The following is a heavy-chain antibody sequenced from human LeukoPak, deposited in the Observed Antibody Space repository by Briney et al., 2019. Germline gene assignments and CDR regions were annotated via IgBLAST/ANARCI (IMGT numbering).Heavy chain of an antibody. D-gene: IGHD4-17*01. CDR3: ARVRPVPTVSFDP. J-gene: IGHJ5*02. CDR1: GYTLNYYD. Sequence: ASVKVSCKASGYTLNYYDINWVRQAPGQGVEYMGWINPNSLIPGYPRKFRGRVPLTMDTSIRTAYMELSGLTYDDTAIYYCARVRPVPTVSFDPWGQGTLVTVSS. CDR2: INPNSLIP. V-gene: IGHV1-8*01.